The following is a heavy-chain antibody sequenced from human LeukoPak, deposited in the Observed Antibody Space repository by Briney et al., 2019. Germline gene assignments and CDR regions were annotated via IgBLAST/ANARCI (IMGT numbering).Heavy chain of an antibody. D-gene: IGHD4-17*01. CDR3: ARDTDTVTTILDY. Sequence: PGGSLRLSCAASGFTFNSYSMNWVRQAPGKGLEWVSYISSSSSTIYYADSVKGRFTISRDNAKNTLYLQMNSLRAEDTAVYYCARDTDTVTTILDYWGQGTLVTVSS. V-gene: IGHV3-48*01. CDR1: GFTFNSYS. J-gene: IGHJ4*02. CDR2: ISSSSSTI.